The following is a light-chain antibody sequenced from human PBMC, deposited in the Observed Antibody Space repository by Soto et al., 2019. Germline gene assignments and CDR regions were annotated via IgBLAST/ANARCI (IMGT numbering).Light chain of an antibody. Sequence: QSVLTQPPSASGSPGQSVTLSCTGTSSDVGAYNYVSWYQQHPGKAPKLLIYEVTKRPSGVPDRFSGSKSGNTASLTVSGLQAEDEADYYCISYAGSNNFVFGTGTKLTVL. CDR2: EVT. V-gene: IGLV2-8*01. J-gene: IGLJ1*01. CDR1: SSDVGAYNY. CDR3: ISYAGSNNFV.